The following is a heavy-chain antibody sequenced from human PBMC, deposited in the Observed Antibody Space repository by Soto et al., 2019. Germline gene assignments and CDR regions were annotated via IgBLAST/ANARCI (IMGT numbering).Heavy chain of an antibody. Sequence: VQLVESGGGVVQPGRSLRLSCAASGFTFSSYSMNWVRQAPGKGLEWVSSISSSSSYIYYADSVKGRFTISRDNAKNSLYLQMNSLRAEDTAVYYCARDAVRGADDYWGQGTLVTVSS. D-gene: IGHD3-10*01. J-gene: IGHJ4*02. CDR3: ARDAVRGADDY. CDR2: ISSSSSYI. CDR1: GFTFSSYS. V-gene: IGHV3-21*01.